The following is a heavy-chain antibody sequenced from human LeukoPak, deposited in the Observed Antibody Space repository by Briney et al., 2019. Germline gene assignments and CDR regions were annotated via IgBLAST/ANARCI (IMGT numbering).Heavy chain of an antibody. D-gene: IGHD3-10*01. CDR1: GFTFDDYA. J-gene: IGHJ6*02. CDR3: PKDMGFGENQDYYGMDV. Sequence: PGGSLRLSCAASGFTFDDYAMHWVRQAPGKGLEWVSGISWNSGSIGYADSVKGRFTISRDNAKNSLYLQMNSLRAEDTALYYCPKDMGFGENQDYYGMDVWGQGTTVTVSS. V-gene: IGHV3-9*01. CDR2: ISWNSGSI.